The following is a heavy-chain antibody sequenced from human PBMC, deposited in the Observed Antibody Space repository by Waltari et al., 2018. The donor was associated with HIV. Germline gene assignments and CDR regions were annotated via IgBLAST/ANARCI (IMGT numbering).Heavy chain of an antibody. V-gene: IGHV3-53*02. D-gene: IGHD3-9*01. CDR2: SCPGGDA. CDR3: PQEVRGVGDMRRHSHFEN. CDR1: GLALGKEY. J-gene: IGHJ2*01. Sequence: VKVVEKGGGVLQRGESLRLSGVFSGLALGKEYISWVRRPPGQGMEWNARSCPGGDAFYSDSVRGRFTMSRDTKKNILSLRADMVTPGDTAIYFCPQEVRGVGDMRRHSHFENWGRGIHVIVAS.